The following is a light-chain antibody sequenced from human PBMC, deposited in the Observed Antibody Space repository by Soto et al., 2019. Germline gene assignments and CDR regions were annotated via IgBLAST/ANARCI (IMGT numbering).Light chain of an antibody. V-gene: IGKV3-20*01. Sequence: EIVLTQSPGTLSLSPWERATLSCRASQSVSNTYLAWYQQNPGQAPRLLIYGASSRAAGIPDRFSGSGSGTDFTLTISRLEPEDFAVYYCQQYGSWTFGQGTKVDIK. CDR3: QQYGSWT. J-gene: IGKJ1*01. CDR1: QSVSNTY. CDR2: GAS.